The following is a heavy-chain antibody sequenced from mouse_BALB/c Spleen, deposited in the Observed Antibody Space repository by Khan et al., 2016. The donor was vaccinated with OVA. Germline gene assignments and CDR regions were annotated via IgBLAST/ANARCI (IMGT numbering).Heavy chain of an antibody. J-gene: IGHJ2*01. V-gene: IGHV1-7*01. CDR1: GYTFINYW. Sequence: VQLQQSGAELAKPGASVKMSCKASGYTFINYWILWVKQRPGQGLEWIGYINPSTGYTGYNQNLKDKATLNAGKSSSTAYMKLSSLTSEDTAVYYCARRGLRWDFDYWGQGTTLTVSS. CDR2: INPSTGYT. D-gene: IGHD1-1*01. CDR3: ARRGLRWDFDY.